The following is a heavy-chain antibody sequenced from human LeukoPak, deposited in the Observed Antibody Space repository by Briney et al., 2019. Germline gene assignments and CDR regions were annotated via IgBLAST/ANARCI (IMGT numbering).Heavy chain of an antibody. V-gene: IGHV4-59*08. J-gene: IGHJ4*02. CDR2: IYYSGST. CDR3: ARLTGDGLYYFDY. CDR1: GGSISSYY. D-gene: IGHD3-9*01. Sequence: SETLSLTCTVSGGSISSYYWSWIRQPPGKGLEWIGYIYYSGSTNYNPSLKSRVTISVDTSKNQFSLKLSSVTAADTAVCYCARLTGDGLYYFDYWGQGTLVTVSS.